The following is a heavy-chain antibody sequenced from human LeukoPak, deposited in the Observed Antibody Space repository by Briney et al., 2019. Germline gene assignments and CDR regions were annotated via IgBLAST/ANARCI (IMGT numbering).Heavy chain of an antibody. Sequence: GGSLRLSCAASGFTFNSYAMGWVRQAPGKGLEWVSSIIAGGTRTYYADSAKGRFTVSRDNSKNTLYLQMNSLRPEDTALYYCAKDVRYCSGGDCYGWFDPWGQGTLVTVSS. CDR2: IIAGGTRT. V-gene: IGHV3-23*01. CDR1: GFTFNSYA. D-gene: IGHD2-15*01. J-gene: IGHJ5*02. CDR3: AKDVRYCSGGDCYGWFDP.